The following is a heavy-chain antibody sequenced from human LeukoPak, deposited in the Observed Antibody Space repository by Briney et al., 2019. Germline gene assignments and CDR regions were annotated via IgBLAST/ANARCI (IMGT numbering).Heavy chain of an antibody. CDR1: GYTFTSYG. CDR3: ARAIAAAAADPQTCSLQGNWFDP. J-gene: IGHJ5*02. D-gene: IGHD6-13*01. V-gene: IGHV1-18*01. CDR2: ISAYNCKT. Sequence: GASVKVSCKASGYTFTSYGISWVRQAAGQGLEWMGWISAYNCKTNYAQKLQGRVTMTTDTSTSTAYMELRSLRSDDTAVYCCARAIAAAAADPQTCSLQGNWFDPWGQGTLVTVSS.